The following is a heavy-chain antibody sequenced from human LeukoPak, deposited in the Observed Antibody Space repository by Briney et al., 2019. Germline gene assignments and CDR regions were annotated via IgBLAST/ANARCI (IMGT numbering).Heavy chain of an antibody. D-gene: IGHD3-10*01. CDR2: IYHSGRT. CDR1: GYSISSGYY. J-gene: IGHJ6*03. Sequence: PSETLSLTCTVSGYSISSGYYWGWIRPPPGKGLEWIGSIYHSGRTFYNPSLKSRVTISVDTSKNQFSLKLSSVTAADTAVYYCARVEEGYGSGRRENYYYYYMDVWGKGTTVTISS. CDR3: ARVEEGYGSGRRENYYYYYMDV. V-gene: IGHV4-38-2*02.